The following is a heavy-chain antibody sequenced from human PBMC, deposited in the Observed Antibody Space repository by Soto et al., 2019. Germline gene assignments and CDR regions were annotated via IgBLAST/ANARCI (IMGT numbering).Heavy chain of an antibody. Sequence: GASVKVSCKASGYTFSDFDINWLRQASGQGPEWMGWMNAKSGDTFFAQRFQGKFNMTWDTSLSTAYMEVGSLTSDDTAMYYCARGNPFNYAGFDVWGQGTTVTVSS. J-gene: IGHJ6*02. CDR2: MNAKSGDT. CDR1: GYTFSDFD. D-gene: IGHD3-16*01. CDR3: ARGNPFNYAGFDV. V-gene: IGHV1-8*01.